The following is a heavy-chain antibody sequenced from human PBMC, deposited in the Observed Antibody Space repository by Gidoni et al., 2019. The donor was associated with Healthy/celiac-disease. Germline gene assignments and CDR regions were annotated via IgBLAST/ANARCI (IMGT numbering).Heavy chain of an antibody. D-gene: IGHD3-22*01. V-gene: IGHV3-21*01. J-gene: IGHJ6*03. Sequence: EVQLVESGGGLDKPGGSLRLSCATSGSTFSSYSMNWVREAPGKGLAWVSSISSSMSYIYYADSVKGRFTISRDNAKNSLYLQMNSMRAEDTAVYYCARDRGYRTDYYYYMDVWGKGTTVTVSS. CDR1: GSTFSSYS. CDR2: ISSSMSYI. CDR3: ARDRGYRTDYYYYMDV.